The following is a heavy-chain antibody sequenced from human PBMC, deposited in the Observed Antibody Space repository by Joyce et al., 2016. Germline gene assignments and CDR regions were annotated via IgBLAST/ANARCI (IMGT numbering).Heavy chain of an antibody. CDR2: IKEDGREK. CDR3: ARVNSPNGNSYYFDY. J-gene: IGHJ4*02. D-gene: IGHD1-7*01. Sequence: EVQLVESGGGLAQPGGSLRLSCAASAFTFSTFCMNWVRQGPGEGLEWGANIKEDGREKDYVDAVKVRFTISRNNARNSLYRQLNSVRSEDTAVYYCARVNSPNGNSYYFDYWGQGTLVTVSS. V-gene: IGHV3-7*03. CDR1: AFTFSTFC.